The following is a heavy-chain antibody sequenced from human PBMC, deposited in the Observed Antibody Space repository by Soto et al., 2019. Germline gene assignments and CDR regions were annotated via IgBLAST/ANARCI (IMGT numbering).Heavy chain of an antibody. D-gene: IGHD3-3*01. V-gene: IGHV2-5*02. CDR2: IYWDDDK. CDR1: GFSLSTSGVG. CDR3: AHRPNYDFWSGYAFDY. J-gene: IGHJ4*02. Sequence: QITLKESGPTLVKSTQTLTLTCTFSGFSLSTSGVGVGWIRQARGKALEWLALIYWDDDKRYSPSLKSRLTITKDTPKNQVVLTMTNVYPVDTATYYCAHRPNYDFWSGYAFDYWGQGTLVTVSS.